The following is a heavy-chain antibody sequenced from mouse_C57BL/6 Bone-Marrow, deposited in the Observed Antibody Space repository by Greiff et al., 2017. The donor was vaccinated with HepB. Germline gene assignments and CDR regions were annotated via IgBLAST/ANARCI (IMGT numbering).Heavy chain of an antibody. Sequence: QVQLQQPGAELVKPGASVKMSCKASGYTFTSYWITWVKQRPGQGLEWIGDIYPGSGSTNYNQKFKGKSTLTVDKSSSTAYMQLSSLTSEDSAVYYCARTSHYGSSSPPQNYAMDYWGQGTSVTVSS. J-gene: IGHJ4*01. CDR2: IYPGSGST. D-gene: IGHD1-1*01. CDR3: ARTSHYGSSSPPQNYAMDY. CDR1: GYTFTSYW. V-gene: IGHV1-55*01.